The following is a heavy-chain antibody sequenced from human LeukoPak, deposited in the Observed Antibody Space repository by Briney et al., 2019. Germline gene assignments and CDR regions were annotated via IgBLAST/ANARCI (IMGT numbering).Heavy chain of an antibody. CDR1: GGSISSYY. CDR2: IYTSGST. V-gene: IGHV4-4*07. CDR3: ARDREWNDFRQVPPAAAN. D-gene: IGHD1-1*01. J-gene: IGHJ4*02. Sequence: SETLSLTCTVSGGSISSYYWSWIRQPAGKGLEWIGRIYTSGSTNYNPSLKSRVTMSVDTSKNQFSLKLSSVTAADTAVYYCARDREWNDFRQVPPAAANWGQGTLVTVSS.